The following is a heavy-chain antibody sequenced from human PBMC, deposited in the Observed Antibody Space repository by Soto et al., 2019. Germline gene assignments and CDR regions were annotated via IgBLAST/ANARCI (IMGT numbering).Heavy chain of an antibody. CDR3: ARGQRFSDWFDP. D-gene: IGHD3-3*01. J-gene: IGHJ5*02. Sequence: PSAALSLPCTLTGGAISGYYWPLMRPSGGGGLEWIGRIYHSASTNYNPSLKSRVTISLDTSMNHFSLRLSSVTAADTAVYYCARGQRFSDWFDPWGQGTLVTVSS. CDR1: GGAISGYY. V-gene: IGHV4-4*07. CDR2: IYHSAST.